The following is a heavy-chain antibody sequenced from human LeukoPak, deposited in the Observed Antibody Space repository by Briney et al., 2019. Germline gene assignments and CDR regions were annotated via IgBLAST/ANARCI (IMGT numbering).Heavy chain of an antibody. Sequence: SETLSLTCTVSGGSISSYYWSWIRQPPGKGLEWIGYIYYSGSTNYNPSLKSRVTISVDTSKNQYSLKLSSVTAADTAVYYCARGALVDYAEDYYYYMDVWGKGTTVTVSS. V-gene: IGHV4-59*01. D-gene: IGHD4-17*01. J-gene: IGHJ6*03. CDR3: ARGALVDYAEDYYYYMDV. CDR1: GGSISSYY. CDR2: IYYSGST.